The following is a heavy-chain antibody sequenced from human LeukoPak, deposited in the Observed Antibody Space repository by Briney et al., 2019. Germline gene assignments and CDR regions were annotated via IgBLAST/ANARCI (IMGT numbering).Heavy chain of an antibody. J-gene: IGHJ4*02. V-gene: IGHV3-53*01. CDR3: ARMKDSSGWYKANYFDY. D-gene: IGHD6-19*01. Sequence: GGSLRLSCAASGFTVSSSYMSWVRQAPGKGLEWVSVIYTGVGTYYTDSVKGRFTISRDNSKNTLYLQMNSLRTEDTAVYYCARMKDSSGWYKANYFDYWGQGTLVTVSS. CDR2: IYTGVGT. CDR1: GFTVSSSY.